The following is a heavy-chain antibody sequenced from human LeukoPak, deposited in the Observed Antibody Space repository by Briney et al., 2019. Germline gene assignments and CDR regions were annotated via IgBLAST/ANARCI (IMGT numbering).Heavy chain of an antibody. V-gene: IGHV1-46*01. CDR3: ARDTGIYEYFDWLLPDY. Sequence: GASVKVSCKASGYTFTSYYMHWVRQAPGQGLEWMGIINPSGGSTSYAQKFQGRVTMTRDTSTSTVYMELSSLRSEDTAVYYCARDTGIYEYFDWLLPDYWGQGTLVTVSS. CDR1: GYTFTSYY. J-gene: IGHJ4*02. D-gene: IGHD3-9*01. CDR2: INPSGGST.